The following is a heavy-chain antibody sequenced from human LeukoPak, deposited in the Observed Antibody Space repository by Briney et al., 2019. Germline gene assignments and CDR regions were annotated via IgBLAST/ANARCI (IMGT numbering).Heavy chain of an antibody. CDR2: IRSSDGAI. CDR1: GFTFRLYS. D-gene: IGHD3-9*01. Sequence: GRSLRLSCAASGFTFRLYSMNWVRQAPGKGREWVSYIRSSDGAIAYADSVKGRFTISRDDAKNSLYLQMNSLRDEDTAVYYCARDRDWAFDYWGQGTLITVSS. J-gene: IGHJ4*02. CDR3: ARDRDWAFDY. V-gene: IGHV3-48*02.